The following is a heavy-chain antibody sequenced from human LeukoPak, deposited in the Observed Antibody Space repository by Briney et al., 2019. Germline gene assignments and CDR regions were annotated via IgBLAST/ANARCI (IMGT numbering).Heavy chain of an antibody. CDR1: GGSISSGGYY. V-gene: IGHV4-31*03. CDR2: IYYSRST. Sequence: SQTLSLTCTVSGGSISSGGYYWSWIRQHPGKGLEWIGYIYYSRSTYYNPSLKSRVTISVDTSKNQFSLKLSSVTAADTAVYYCASMVRGVIIKDYWGQGTLVTVSS. J-gene: IGHJ4*02. CDR3: ASMVRGVIIKDY. D-gene: IGHD3-10*01.